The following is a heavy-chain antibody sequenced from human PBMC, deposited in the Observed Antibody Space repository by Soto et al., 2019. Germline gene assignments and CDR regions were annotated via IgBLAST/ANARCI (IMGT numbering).Heavy chain of an antibody. CDR3: ARGVGDCDSYGYLDL. CDR1: GGSISSGGYS. CDR2: IYHSGST. Sequence: QLQLQESGSGLVKPSQTLSLTCAVSGGSISSGGYSWSWIRQPPGKGLEWIGYIYHSGSTYYNSSLKSRVTISVDRSKNQFPLKLSSVTAADTAVYSCARGVGDCDSYGYLDLLGRGTLVTVSS. J-gene: IGHJ2*01. D-gene: IGHD2-21*02. V-gene: IGHV4-30-2*01.